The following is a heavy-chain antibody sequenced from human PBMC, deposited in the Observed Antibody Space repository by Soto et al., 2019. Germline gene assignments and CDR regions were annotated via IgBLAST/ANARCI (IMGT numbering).Heavy chain of an antibody. CDR2: VSAYNGNT. V-gene: IGHV1-18*01. D-gene: IGHD3-10*01. Sequence: QVHLVQSGAEVKKPGASVKVSCKASGYTFTSFGIVWVRQAPGQGLEWMGWVSAYNGNTNYAQNLQGRVTMTTDTSTSTAYMELRSLRSDDTAVYYCASRSSGAFDIWGQGTMVTVSS. CDR3: ASRSSGAFDI. J-gene: IGHJ3*02. CDR1: GYTFTSFG.